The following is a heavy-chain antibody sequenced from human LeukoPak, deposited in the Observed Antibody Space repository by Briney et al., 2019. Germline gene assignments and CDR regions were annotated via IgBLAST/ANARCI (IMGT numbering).Heavy chain of an antibody. V-gene: IGHV3-74*01. CDR1: GFTFSSYW. CDR2: INSDGSST. J-gene: IGHJ3*02. D-gene: IGHD2-21*02. CDR3: ARAPVQYCGGDCDAFDI. Sequence: PGGSLRLSCAASGFTFSSYWMHWVRQAPGKRLVWVSRINSDGSSTTYADSVKGRFTISRDNAKKTLYLQMNSLRAGDTAVFYCARAPVQYCGGDCDAFDIWGQGTMVTVSS.